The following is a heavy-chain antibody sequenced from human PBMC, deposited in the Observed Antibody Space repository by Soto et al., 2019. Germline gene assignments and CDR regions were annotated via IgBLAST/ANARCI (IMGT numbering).Heavy chain of an antibody. V-gene: IGHV4-4*02. D-gene: IGHD5-18*01. Sequence: QVQLQESGPGLVKPSGTLSLTCAVSGGSISSSNWWSWVRQPPGKGLEWIGEVYHSGSTNYNPSLKSRVPISVDKSKNQFSLKLSSVTAADTAVYYCAGWIQLQQYYYYGMDVWGQGTTVTVSS. CDR1: GGSISSSNW. J-gene: IGHJ6*02. CDR2: VYHSGST. CDR3: AGWIQLQQYYYYGMDV.